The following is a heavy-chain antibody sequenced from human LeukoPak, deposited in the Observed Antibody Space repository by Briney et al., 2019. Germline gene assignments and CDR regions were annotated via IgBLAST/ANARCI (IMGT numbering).Heavy chain of an antibody. CDR3: ARGGMVREVIDNY. V-gene: IGHV1-2*02. Sequence: ASAKVSCKASGYTFTGYYMHWVRQAPGQGLEWMGWINPNSGGTNYAQKFQGRVTMTRDTSISTAYMELSRLRSDDTAVYYCARGGMVREVIDNYWGQGTLVTVSS. J-gene: IGHJ4*02. CDR1: GYTFTGYY. D-gene: IGHD3-10*01. CDR2: INPNSGGT.